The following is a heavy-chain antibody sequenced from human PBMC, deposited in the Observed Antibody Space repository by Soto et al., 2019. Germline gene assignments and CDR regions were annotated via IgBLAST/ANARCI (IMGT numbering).Heavy chain of an antibody. CDR3: AGAWGPSYYYGMDV. J-gene: IGHJ6*02. CDR2: IIPIFGTA. Sequence: QVQLVQSGAEVKKPGSSVKVSCKASGGTFSSYAISWVRQAPGQGLEWMGGIIPIFGTADYAQKFQGSVAIAADASTSTAYMELSSLRPEDTAVYYCAGAWGPSYYYGMDVWGQGTTVTVSS. CDR1: GGTFSSYA. D-gene: IGHD3-16*01. V-gene: IGHV1-69*12.